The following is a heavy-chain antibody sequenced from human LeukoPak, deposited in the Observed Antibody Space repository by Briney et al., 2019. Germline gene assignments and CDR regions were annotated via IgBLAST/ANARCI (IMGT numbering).Heavy chain of an antibody. CDR3: ARQSVYYFDY. CDR2: IWYDGSNK. V-gene: IGHV3-33*01. D-gene: IGHD3-16*01. CDR1: GFTFSSYG. J-gene: IGHJ4*02. Sequence: PGRSLRLSCAAAGFTFSSYGMAWVRQAPGKGLEWVAFIWYDGSNKYYADSVKGRFTISRDNSKNTLYLQMNSLRDEGTAVYYCARQSVYYFDYWGQGTLVTVSS.